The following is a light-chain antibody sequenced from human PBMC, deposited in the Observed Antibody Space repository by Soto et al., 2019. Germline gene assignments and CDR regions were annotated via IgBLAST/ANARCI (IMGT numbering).Light chain of an antibody. Sequence: DIQMTHPPPTLSASLGARFTITCRAIQGISSWLACYQQKPGKAPKLLIYKASSLESGVPSRFSGSGSGTEFTLTISSLQPDDFATYYCQQYNNYPWTFGQGTKVEIK. J-gene: IGKJ1*01. CDR2: KAS. CDR1: QGISSW. CDR3: QQYNNYPWT. V-gene: IGKV1-5*03.